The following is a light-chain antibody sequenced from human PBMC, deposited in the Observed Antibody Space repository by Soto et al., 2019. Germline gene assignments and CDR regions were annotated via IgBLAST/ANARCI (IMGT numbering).Light chain of an antibody. Sequence: QSALTQPASVSGSPGQSITISCTGTSSDVGGYNYVSWYQQHPGKAPKLMIYEVSTRPSGVSNRFSGSKSGNTASLTISGLQGEDEADYYWRSYTSSRPLFVFGTWTKLTVL. V-gene: IGLV2-14*01. J-gene: IGLJ1*01. CDR2: EVS. CDR3: RSYTSSRPLFV. CDR1: SSDVGGYNY.